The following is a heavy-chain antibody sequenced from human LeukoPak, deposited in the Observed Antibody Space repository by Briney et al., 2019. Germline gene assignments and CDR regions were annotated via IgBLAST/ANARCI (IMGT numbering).Heavy chain of an antibody. CDR3: ARDPYSGNYGNYYYYYMDV. D-gene: IGHD1-26*01. J-gene: IGHJ6*03. CDR2: ITSSGAYI. CDR1: GFTFSSYS. Sequence: GGSLRLSCAASGFTFSSYSMNWVRQAPGKALEWVSSITSSGAYIFYADSVRGRFTISRDNAKDSLYLQMNSLGPEDTAVYYCARDPYSGNYGNYYYYYMDVWGKGTTVTISS. V-gene: IGHV3-21*01.